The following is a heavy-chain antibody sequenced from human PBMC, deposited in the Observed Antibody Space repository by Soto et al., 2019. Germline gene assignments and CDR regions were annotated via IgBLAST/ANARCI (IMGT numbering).Heavy chain of an antibody. CDR1: GFIVSSSY. CDR3: ARCSGWYGQCYFDC. CDR2: LYSDGRT. D-gene: IGHD6-13*01. Sequence: DVQLVETGGGLIQPGGSVRLSCAASGFIVSSSYMSWVRQAPGKGLEWVSVLYSDGRTYYADSVKGRFTISRDNPKNTLYLQMNSLSAEDTAVYYCARCSGWYGQCYFDCWGQGTLVTVSS. J-gene: IGHJ4*02. V-gene: IGHV3-53*02.